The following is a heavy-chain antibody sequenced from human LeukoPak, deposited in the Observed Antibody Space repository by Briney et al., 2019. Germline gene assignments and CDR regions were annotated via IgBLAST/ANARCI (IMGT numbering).Heavy chain of an antibody. D-gene: IGHD6-13*01. CDR2: IYYSGST. CDR3: ARDRLSNYYYYGMEV. CDR1: GGSIISGGYY. Sequence: SQTLSLTCTVSGGSIISGGYYWGCIRQHPGKGLEWFGYIYYSGSTYYHPSLKSRVTISVDTSKNQVYLKLSSVTAADTAVYYCARDRLSNYYYYGMEVWGQGTTVTVSS. J-gene: IGHJ6*02. V-gene: IGHV4-31*03.